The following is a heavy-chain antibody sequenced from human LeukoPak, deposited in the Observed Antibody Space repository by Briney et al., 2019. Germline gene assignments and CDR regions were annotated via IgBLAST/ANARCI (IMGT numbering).Heavy chain of an antibody. J-gene: IGHJ5*02. V-gene: IGHV6-1*01. CDR1: GDSVSSNSAA. D-gene: IGHD2-2*01. CDR3: ARRLTQYDCFDP. Sequence: SQTLSLTCAISGDSVSSNSAAWNWVRQSPSRGLEWLGRTYYRSTWYNDYAVSVRGRITVNPDTSKNQFSLHLNSVTPEDTAVYYCARRLTQYDCFDPWGQGILVTVSS. CDR2: TYYRSTWYN.